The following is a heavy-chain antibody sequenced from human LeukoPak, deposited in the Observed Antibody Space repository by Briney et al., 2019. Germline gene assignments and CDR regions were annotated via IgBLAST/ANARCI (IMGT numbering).Heavy chain of an antibody. J-gene: IGHJ6*03. CDR3: ARDPYRVGYMDV. CDR2: IIPNFGTP. Sequence: RASVKVSCKASGGTFSSYTISWVRQAPGQGLEWMGGIIPNFGTPNYAQKFQGRVTITADKSTSTAYMELSSLRSEDTAVYYCARDPYRVGYMDVWGKGTTVTVSS. D-gene: IGHD5-12*01. CDR1: GGTFSSYT. V-gene: IGHV1-69*06.